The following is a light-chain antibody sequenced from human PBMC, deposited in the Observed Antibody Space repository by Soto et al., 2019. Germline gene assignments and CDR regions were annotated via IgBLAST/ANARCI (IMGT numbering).Light chain of an antibody. J-gene: IGKJ1*01. Sequence: CTSRRSLSPWEKATLSCRASQSVSSNLAWYQQKPGQAPRLLMSGASNRATGIPDGFTGSGSGTDFTLTISRLEPEDFAVYYCHQYGSSPPTFGQGTKVDIK. CDR1: QSVSSN. V-gene: IGKV3-20*01. CDR3: HQYGSSPPT. CDR2: GAS.